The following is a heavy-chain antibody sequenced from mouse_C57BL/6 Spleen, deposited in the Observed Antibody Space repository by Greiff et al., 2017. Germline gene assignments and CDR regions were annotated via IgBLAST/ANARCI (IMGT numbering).Heavy chain of an antibody. CDR1: GYTFTEYT. D-gene: IGHD2-1*01. J-gene: IGHJ1*03. CDR2: FYPGSGSI. CDR3: ARHEGIYYGNPWYFDV. Sequence: VKVVESGAELVKPGASVKLSCKASGYTFTEYTIHWVKQRSGQGLEWIGWFYPGSGSIKYNEKFKDKATLTADKSSSTVYMELSRLTSEDSAVYFCARHEGIYYGNPWYFDVWGTGTTVTVSS. V-gene: IGHV1-62-2*01.